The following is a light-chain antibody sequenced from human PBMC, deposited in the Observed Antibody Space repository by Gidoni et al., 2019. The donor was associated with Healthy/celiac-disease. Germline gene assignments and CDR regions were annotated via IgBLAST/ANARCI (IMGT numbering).Light chain of an antibody. CDR3: QKYNSAPRT. Sequence: DIQMTQSPSSLSASVGDRVTLTCRASQGISNYLAWYQQKPGKVPKLLIYAASTLQTGVPSRFSGSGSGTDFTLTISSLQPEDFATYYCQKYNSAPRTFXXXTKVEIK. J-gene: IGKJ1*01. CDR1: QGISNY. CDR2: AAS. V-gene: IGKV1-27*01.